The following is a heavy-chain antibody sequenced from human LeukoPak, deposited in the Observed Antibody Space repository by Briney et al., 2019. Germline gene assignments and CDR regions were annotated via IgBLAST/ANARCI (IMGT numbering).Heavy chain of an antibody. Sequence: SETLSLTCTVSGGSISSYSWSWIRQPPGKGLEWIGYIHYSGSTNYNPSLKSRVTISVDTSKNQFSLKLSSVTAADTSVYYCARVWFGVTGFDYWGQGTLVTVSS. CDR1: GGSISSYS. CDR3: ARVWFGVTGFDY. J-gene: IGHJ4*02. CDR2: IHYSGST. D-gene: IGHD3-10*01. V-gene: IGHV4-59*01.